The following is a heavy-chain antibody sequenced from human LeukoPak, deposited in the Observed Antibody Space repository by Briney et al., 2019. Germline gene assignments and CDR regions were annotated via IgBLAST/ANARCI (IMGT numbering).Heavy chain of an antibody. CDR3: ARLRFDAFDI. Sequence: SETLSLTCTVSGYSISSGYYWGWIRQPPGQGLEFIGYTYYGESTNYNSSLKSRVTMSVDTSKNQFSLKLSSVTAADTAVYYCARLRFDAFDIWGQGTMVTVSS. J-gene: IGHJ3*02. CDR1: GYSISSGYY. V-gene: IGHV4-61*05. D-gene: IGHD5-24*01. CDR2: TYYGEST.